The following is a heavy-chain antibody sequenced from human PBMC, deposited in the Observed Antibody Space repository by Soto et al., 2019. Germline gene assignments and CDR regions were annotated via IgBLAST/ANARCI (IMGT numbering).Heavy chain of an antibody. V-gene: IGHV3-21*01. Sequence: GGSLRLSCVGSGFTFSTYSINWVRQAPGKGLEWVSSISSRSDIYYADSVKGRFTISRDNAKNSVSLQMNSLRAEDTAVYYCAREYTAWPLAYGLDVWGQGTMVTVSS. CDR1: GFTFSTYS. CDR2: ISSRSDI. CDR3: AREYTAWPLAYGLDV. J-gene: IGHJ6*02. D-gene: IGHD2-2*02.